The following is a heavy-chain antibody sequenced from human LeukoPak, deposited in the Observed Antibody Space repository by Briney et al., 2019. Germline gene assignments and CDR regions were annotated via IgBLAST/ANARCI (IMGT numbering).Heavy chain of an antibody. D-gene: IGHD6-13*01. CDR3: ARVIYSRSYYYYMDV. Sequence: SETLSLTCNVSGGSISSYYWSWIRQPPGKGLEWIGYIYYSGSTNYNPSLKSRVTISVDTSKNQFSLKLSSVTAADTAVYYCARVIYSRSYYYYMDVWGKGTTVTVSS. J-gene: IGHJ6*03. CDR2: IYYSGST. V-gene: IGHV4-59*01. CDR1: GGSISSYY.